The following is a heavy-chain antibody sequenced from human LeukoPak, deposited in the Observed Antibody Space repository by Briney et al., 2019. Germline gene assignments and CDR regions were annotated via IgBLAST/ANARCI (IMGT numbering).Heavy chain of an antibody. CDR3: AKDRAFGQFLWGNDY. D-gene: IGHD3-10*01. CDR1: VFTFITYG. V-gene: IGHV3-30*02. J-gene: IGHJ4*02. CDR2: IRNDGSDK. Sequence: GGSLRLSCASSVFTFITYGMHWVRQAPCKGLEWVAFIRNDGSDKYYAVSVKGRFTISRDNSKNTLYLQMNSMRAEDTALYYCAKDRAFGQFLWGNDYWGQGTLVTVSS.